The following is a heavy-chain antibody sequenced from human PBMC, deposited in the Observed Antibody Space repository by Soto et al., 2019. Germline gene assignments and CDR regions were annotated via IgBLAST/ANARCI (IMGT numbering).Heavy chain of an antibody. CDR2: IKSKTDGETT. J-gene: IGHJ4*02. CDR3: TTVGDYFDY. V-gene: IGHV3-15*01. CDR1: GFTFSNAW. Sequence: GGSLRLSCAASGFTFSNAWMSWVRQAPGKGLEWVGRIKSKTDGETTDYAAPVKGRFTISRDDSKNTLYLQMNSLKTEDTAVYYCTTVGDYFDYWGQGTLVTVSS. D-gene: IGHD3-10*01.